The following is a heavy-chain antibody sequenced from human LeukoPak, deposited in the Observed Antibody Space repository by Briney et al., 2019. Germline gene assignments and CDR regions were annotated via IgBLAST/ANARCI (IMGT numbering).Heavy chain of an antibody. J-gene: IGHJ6*02. V-gene: IGHV5-51*01. D-gene: IGHD2/OR15-2a*01. CDR3: ARHDPPFGDSYYYGMDV. CDR1: GYSFTSYW. CDR2: IYPGDSDT. Sequence: GESLKISCKGSGYSFTSYWIGWVRQMPGKGLEWMGIIYPGDSDTRYSPSFQGQVTISADKSISTAYLQWSSLKASDTAMYYCARHDPPFGDSYYYGMDVWGQGTMVTVSS.